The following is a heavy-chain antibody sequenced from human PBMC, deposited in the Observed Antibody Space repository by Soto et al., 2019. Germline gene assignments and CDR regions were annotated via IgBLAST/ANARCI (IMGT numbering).Heavy chain of an antibody. V-gene: IGHV1-69*13. J-gene: IGHJ4*02. Sequence: SVKVSCKASGGTFSSYAISWVRQAPGQGLEWMGGIIPIFGTANYAQKFQGRVTITADESTSTAYMELSSLRSEDTAVYYCARERLRERQLWSPGSHWGQGTLVTVSS. D-gene: IGHD5-18*01. CDR2: IIPIFGTA. CDR3: ARERLRERQLWSPGSH. CDR1: GGTFSSYA.